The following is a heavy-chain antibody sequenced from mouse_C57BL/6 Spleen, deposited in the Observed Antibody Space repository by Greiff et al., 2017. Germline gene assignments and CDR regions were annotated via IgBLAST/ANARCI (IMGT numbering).Heavy chain of an antibody. CDR1: GFNIKDYY. Sequence: EVKLEESGAELVKPGASVKLSCTASGFNIKDYYMHWVKHRTEQGLEWIGRIDPEDGETKYAPKFQGKATITADTSSNTAYLQLSSLTSEDTAVYYCASRTVVAKDFDVWGTGTTVTVSS. CDR3: ASRTVVAKDFDV. J-gene: IGHJ1*03. CDR2: IDPEDGET. D-gene: IGHD1-1*01. V-gene: IGHV14-2*01.